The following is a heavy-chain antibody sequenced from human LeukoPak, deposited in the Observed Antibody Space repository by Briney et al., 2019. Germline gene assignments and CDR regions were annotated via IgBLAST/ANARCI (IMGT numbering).Heavy chain of an antibody. Sequence: GGSLRLSCAASGFTFRSSWMSWVRQAPGKGLEWVANIKQDGSEKYCVDSVKGRFTFSRDNAKNSLYLQMSSLRAEDTAVYYCARDGAGAGNDFDYWGQGTLVTVSS. V-gene: IGHV3-7*05. CDR1: GFTFRSSW. J-gene: IGHJ4*02. CDR3: ARDGAGAGNDFDY. CDR2: IKQDGSEK. D-gene: IGHD6-13*01.